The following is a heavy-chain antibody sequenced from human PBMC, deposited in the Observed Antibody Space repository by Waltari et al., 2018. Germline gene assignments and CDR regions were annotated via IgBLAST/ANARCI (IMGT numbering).Heavy chain of an antibody. CDR2: IKQDGSET. V-gene: IGHV3-7*01. CDR1: GFIFSNYW. CDR3: ARDSLATGYWYFDQ. D-gene: IGHD6-25*01. J-gene: IGHJ2*01. Sequence: EVQLVESGGGLVQPGGSLKLSCAASGFIFSNYWRSWVRQAPGKGLEGVGSIKQDGSETYFVDSLKGLFTISRDNTENSMYLQMDSLRAEDTAHYYCARDSLATGYWYFDQWGRGTLVTVSS.